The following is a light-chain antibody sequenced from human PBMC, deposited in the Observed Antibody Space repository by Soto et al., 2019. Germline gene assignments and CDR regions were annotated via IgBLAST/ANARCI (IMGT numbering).Light chain of an antibody. Sequence: EIVLTQSPATLSLSPGERATLSCRASQSVSSYLAWYQQKHGQAHRLLVYDAYNRDTDIPARFSGSGSGTDFSLTISSLESADFAVYYCQQRSNWPLTFGGGTKVEIK. CDR1: QSVSSY. CDR2: DAY. V-gene: IGKV3-11*01. J-gene: IGKJ4*01. CDR3: QQRSNWPLT.